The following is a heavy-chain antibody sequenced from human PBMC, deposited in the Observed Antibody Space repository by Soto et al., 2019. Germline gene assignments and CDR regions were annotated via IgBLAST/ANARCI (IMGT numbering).Heavy chain of an antibody. V-gene: IGHV2-5*02. Sequence: QITLKESGPTLVKPTQTLTLTCTFSGFSLSTTGVGVGWVRQPPGKALEWLALFYWDDDQHYSPSLKSRLTITNDTSKNQVVLSMTNMDPVDTATYYCTKRRSYGDFPYWGQGILVTVSS. CDR1: GFSLSTTGVG. CDR3: TKRRSYGDFPY. D-gene: IGHD4-17*01. J-gene: IGHJ4*02. CDR2: FYWDDDQ.